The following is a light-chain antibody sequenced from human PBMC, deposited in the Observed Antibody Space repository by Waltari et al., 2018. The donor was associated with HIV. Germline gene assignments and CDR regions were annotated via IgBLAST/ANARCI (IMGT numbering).Light chain of an antibody. J-gene: IGLJ1*01. Sequence: QSALTQPRSVSGSPGQSVTISCTGTYSDVDVYNYVSWSQLHPGKAPRLIIYDVTTRPSGVPDRFSGSKSGKTASLTISGVQPEDEADYYCCSYAGYYTYVCGTGT. CDR3: CSYAGYYTYV. V-gene: IGLV2-11*01. CDR2: DVT. CDR1: YSDVDVYNY.